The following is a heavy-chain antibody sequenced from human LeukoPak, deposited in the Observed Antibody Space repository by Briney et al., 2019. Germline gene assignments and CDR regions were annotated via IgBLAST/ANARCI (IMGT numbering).Heavy chain of an antibody. Sequence: GGSLRLSCAASGFTFSSYGMHWVRQAPGKGLEWVAVIWYDGSNKYYADSVKGRLTISRDNAKNSLYLQMNSPRAEDTAVYYCARDYGSGSYGYGMDVWGQGTTVTVSS. CDR3: ARDYGSGSYGYGMDV. D-gene: IGHD3-10*01. V-gene: IGHV3-33*01. CDR2: IWYDGSNK. CDR1: GFTFSSYG. J-gene: IGHJ6*02.